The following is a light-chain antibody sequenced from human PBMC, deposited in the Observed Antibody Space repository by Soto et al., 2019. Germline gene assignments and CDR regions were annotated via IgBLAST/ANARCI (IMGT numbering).Light chain of an antibody. V-gene: IGLV1-51*01. CDR3: ATWDRSLSVGV. CDR2: DND. CDR1: SSNIGNNY. Sequence: QAVVTQPPSVSAAPGPKGTISRSGSSSNIGNNYVFWYQQLPGTAPKLLIYDNDKRPSGIPDRFSGSKSGTSATLGITGLQTGDEADYYCATWDRSLSVGVFGGETKVTVL. J-gene: IGLJ2*01.